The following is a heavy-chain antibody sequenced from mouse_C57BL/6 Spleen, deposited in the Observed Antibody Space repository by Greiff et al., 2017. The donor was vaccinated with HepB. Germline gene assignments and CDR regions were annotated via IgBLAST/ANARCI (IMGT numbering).Heavy chain of an antibody. V-gene: IGHV1-42*01. CDR2: INPSTGGT. J-gene: IGHJ1*03. CDR3: ARYHYGSSYGYFDV. D-gene: IGHD1-1*01. CDR1: GYSFTGYY. Sequence: VQLKQSGPELVKPGASVKISCKASGYSFTGYYMNWVKQSPEKSLEWIGEINPSTGGTTYNQKFKAKATLTVDKSSSTAYMQLKSLTSEDSAVYYCARYHYGSSYGYFDVWGTGTTVTVSS.